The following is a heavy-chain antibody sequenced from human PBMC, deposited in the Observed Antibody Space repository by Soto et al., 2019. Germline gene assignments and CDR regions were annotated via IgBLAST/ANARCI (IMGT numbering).Heavy chain of an antibody. Sequence: SGPTLVNPTQTLTLTCTFSGFSLSTSGMCVSWIRQPPGKALEWLALIDWDDDKYYSTSLKTRLTISKDTSKNQVVLTMTNMDPVDTATYYCALIRHASASYYFDHWVQGXLVTVFS. J-gene: IGHJ4*02. CDR3: ALIRHASASYYFDH. CDR2: IDWDDDK. CDR1: GFSLSTSGMC. V-gene: IGHV2-70*01. D-gene: IGHD3-10*01.